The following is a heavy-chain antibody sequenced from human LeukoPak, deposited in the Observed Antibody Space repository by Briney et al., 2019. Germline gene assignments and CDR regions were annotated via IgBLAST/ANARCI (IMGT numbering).Heavy chain of an antibody. V-gene: IGHV3-66*01. D-gene: IGHD2-15*01. CDR3: ARVGRKSRVVDIVRKKETGYYYMDV. J-gene: IGHJ6*03. CDR2: IYSGGST. CDR1: EFSVGSNY. Sequence: GGSLRLSCAASEFSVGSNYMTWVRQAPGKGLEWVSLIYSGGSTYYADSVKGRFTISRDNAKNSLYLQMNSLRAEDTAVYYCARVGRKSRVVDIVRKKETGYYYMDVWGKGTTVTVSS.